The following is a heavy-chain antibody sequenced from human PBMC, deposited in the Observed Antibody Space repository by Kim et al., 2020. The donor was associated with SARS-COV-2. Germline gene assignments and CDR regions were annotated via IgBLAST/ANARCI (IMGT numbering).Heavy chain of an antibody. CDR3: ARGSSDILTGYYHPVGYYGMDV. V-gene: IGHV4-34*01. Sequence: SETLSLTCAVYGGSFSGYYWSWIRQPPGKGLEWIGEINHSGSTNYNPSLKSRVTISVDTSKNQFSLKLSSVTAADTAVYYCARGSSDILTGYYHPVGYYGMDVWGQGTTVTVSS. J-gene: IGHJ6*02. CDR2: INHSGST. D-gene: IGHD3-9*01. CDR1: GGSFSGYY.